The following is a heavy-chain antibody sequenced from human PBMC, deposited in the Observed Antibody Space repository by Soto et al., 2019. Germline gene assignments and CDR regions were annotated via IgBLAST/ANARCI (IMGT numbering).Heavy chain of an antibody. J-gene: IGHJ5*02. CDR2: IIPIFGTA. D-gene: IGHD2-2*01. V-gene: IGHV1-69*06. CDR3: ARVVPGAEAWLGP. CDR1: GGTFSSYA. Sequence: GSSVKVSCKASGGTFSSYAISWVRQAPGQGLEWMGGIIPIFGTANYAQKFQGRVTITADKSTSTAYMELSSLRSEDTAVYYCARVVPGAEAWLGPWGQGTPVTVSS.